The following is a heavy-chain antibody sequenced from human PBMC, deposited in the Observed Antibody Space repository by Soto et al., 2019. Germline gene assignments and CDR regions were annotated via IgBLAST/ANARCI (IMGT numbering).Heavy chain of an antibody. Sequence: EVQLLESGGGLAQPGGSLRLSCAASGFTFSSYAMSWVRQGPGKGLEWVSAISGSGASTFYTDSVKGRFTVSRDNSKNTLYLQMNSLRVEDTAVYYCAKATIRFLDTYGMDVWGQGTTVAVSS. CDR3: AKATIRFLDTYGMDV. D-gene: IGHD3-3*01. CDR1: GFTFSSYA. V-gene: IGHV3-23*01. J-gene: IGHJ6*02. CDR2: ISGSGAST.